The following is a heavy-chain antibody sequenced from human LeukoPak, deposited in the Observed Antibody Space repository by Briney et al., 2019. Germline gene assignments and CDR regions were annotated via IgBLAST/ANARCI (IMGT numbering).Heavy chain of an antibody. J-gene: IGHJ4*02. CDR3: ARAGYDFWSGYWDLDY. CDR1: GFTFSSYW. Sequence: SGGSLRLSCAASGFTFSSYWMSWVRQAPGKGLEWVANIKQDGSEKYYVDSVKGRFTISRDNAKNSLYLKMNSLRAEDTAVYYCARAGYDFWSGYWDLDYWGQGTLVTVSS. CDR2: IKQDGSEK. D-gene: IGHD3-3*01. V-gene: IGHV3-7*01.